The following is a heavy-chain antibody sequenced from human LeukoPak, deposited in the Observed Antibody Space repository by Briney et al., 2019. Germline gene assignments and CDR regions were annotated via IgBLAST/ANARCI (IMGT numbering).Heavy chain of an antibody. CDR3: ARDLYGPRYYFDY. D-gene: IGHD4-17*01. J-gene: IGHJ4*02. V-gene: IGHV3-23*01. Sequence: PGGSLRLSCAASGFTFSNYAMMWLRQAPGKGPEWVSLIRASGGGTDYADSVRGRFAISRDNSKNTLYLQMNSLRAEDTAVYYCARDLYGPRYYFDYWGQGTLVTVSS. CDR1: GFTFSNYA. CDR2: IRASGGGT.